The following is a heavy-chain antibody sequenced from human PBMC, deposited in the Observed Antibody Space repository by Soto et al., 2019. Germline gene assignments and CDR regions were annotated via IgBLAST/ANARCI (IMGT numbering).Heavy chain of an antibody. CDR2: IIPIFGTA. CDR1: GGTFSSYA. J-gene: IGHJ5*02. Sequence: ASGKVSCKASGGTFSSYAISWVRQAPGQGLEWMGGIIPIFGTANYAQKFQGRVTITADESTSTAYMEPSSLRSEDTAVYYCARTPDRYSYGSNWFDPWGQGTLVTVSS. CDR3: ARTPDRYSYGSNWFDP. V-gene: IGHV1-69*13. D-gene: IGHD5-18*01.